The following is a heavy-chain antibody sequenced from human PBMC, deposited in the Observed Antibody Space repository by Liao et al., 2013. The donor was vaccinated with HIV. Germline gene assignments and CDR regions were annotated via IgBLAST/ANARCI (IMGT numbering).Heavy chain of an antibody. CDR3: ARADNSFWSGSHYYFYYMDV. CDR2: IYHSGTT. J-gene: IGHJ6*03. V-gene: IGHV4-30-2*01. Sequence: QLQLQESGSGLVKPSQTLSLTCAVSGGSISSADYSWSWIRQPPGKGLEWIGYIYHSGTTYYNPSLKGRVTISADRSKNHFSLKLSSVTAADTAVYYCARADNSFWSGSHYYFYYMDVWGKGTTVTVSS. CDR1: GGSISSADYS. D-gene: IGHD3-3*01.